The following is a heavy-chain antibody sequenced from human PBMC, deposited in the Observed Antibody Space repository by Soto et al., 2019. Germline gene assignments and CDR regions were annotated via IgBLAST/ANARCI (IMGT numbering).Heavy chain of an antibody. V-gene: IGHV4-39*01. D-gene: IGHD3-10*01. CDR2: ISYSGST. CDR3: ARHGPLWFGEGLYP. Sequence: SETLSLTCTVSGGSISSDSYYWGWIRQSPEKGLEWIASISYSGSTYYNPTLKSRLIISVDTSKSQFSLKLSSVTAADTAVYYCARHGPLWFGEGLYPWGQGTLVTVSS. CDR1: GGSISSDSYY. J-gene: IGHJ5*02.